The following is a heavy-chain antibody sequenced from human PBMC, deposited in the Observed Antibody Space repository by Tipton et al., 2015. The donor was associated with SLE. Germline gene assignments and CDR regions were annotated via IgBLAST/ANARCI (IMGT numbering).Heavy chain of an antibody. J-gene: IGHJ4*02. CDR3: AVSSGTQGGDF. D-gene: IGHD1-1*01. V-gene: IGHV5-51*03. Sequence: VQLVQSGAEMKKPGESLKISCKTSGYGFNSYWVGWVRQMPGKGLEWMGIVYPVDSDTRYSPSFQGQVTVSADSSLRTAYLQWNSLKASDSAMYYWAVSSGTQGGDFWGQGALVTVSS. CDR1: GYGFNSYW. CDR2: VYPVDSDT.